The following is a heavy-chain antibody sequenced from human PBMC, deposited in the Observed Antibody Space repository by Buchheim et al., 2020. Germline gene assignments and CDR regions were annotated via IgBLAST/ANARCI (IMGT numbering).Heavy chain of an antibody. D-gene: IGHD5-24*01. CDR1: GFTFSSYG. J-gene: IGHJ6*02. CDR2: IWYDGSNK. Sequence: QVQLVESGGGVVQPGRSLRLSCAASGFTFSSYGMHWVRQAPGKGLEWVAVIWYDGSNKYYADSVKGRFTISRDNSKNTLYLQMNSLRAEDTAVYYCARDLMKRAGWLQLYYYYYGMDVWGQGTT. CDR3: ARDLMKRAGWLQLYYYYYGMDV. V-gene: IGHV3-33*01.